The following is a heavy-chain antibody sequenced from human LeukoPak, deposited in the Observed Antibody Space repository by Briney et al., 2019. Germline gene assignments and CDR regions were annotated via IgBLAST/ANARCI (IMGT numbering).Heavy chain of an antibody. CDR1: GFTFSDYA. J-gene: IGHJ4*02. V-gene: IGHV3-23*01. Sequence: GGSLRLSCAASGFTFSDYAMSWVRQAPGKGLEWVSTISGSGGSTHYADSVKGRFTISRDSSKNTLYLQMNNLRPEDTAVYYCAKLHNLNCDYWGLGTLVTASS. CDR2: ISGSGGST. D-gene: IGHD1-14*01. CDR3: AKLHNLNCDY.